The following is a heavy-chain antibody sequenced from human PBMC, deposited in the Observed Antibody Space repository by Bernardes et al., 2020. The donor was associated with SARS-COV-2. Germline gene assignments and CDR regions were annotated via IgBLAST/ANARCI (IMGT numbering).Heavy chain of an antibody. Sequence: SLTLALTCTVSGGSIRSNNYYWGWIRQSQGKELEWIGTIYYTKTIYYNPSLKSRVTISVDTSKNQFSLSLSSVTAADTAVYYCARRYSGYDMFNWFDSWGQGALITVSS. D-gene: IGHD5-12*01. CDR2: IYYTKTI. CDR3: ARRYSGYDMFNWFDS. CDR1: GGSIRSNNYY. V-gene: IGHV4-39*01. J-gene: IGHJ5*01.